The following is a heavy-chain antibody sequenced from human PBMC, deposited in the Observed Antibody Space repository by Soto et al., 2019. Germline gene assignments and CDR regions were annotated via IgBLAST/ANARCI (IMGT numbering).Heavy chain of an antibody. CDR1: GFTFSIYG. Sequence: GGSLRLSCAASGFTFSIYGIHWVRQAPGRGLEWVAFISYDGSNKYYADSVKGRFTISRDNSKNTLYLQMNSLRAEDTAVYYCARDGAMTATELDYWGQGALVTVSS. CDR3: ARDGAMTATELDY. V-gene: IGHV3-30*03. J-gene: IGHJ4*02. D-gene: IGHD2-21*02. CDR2: ISYDGSNK.